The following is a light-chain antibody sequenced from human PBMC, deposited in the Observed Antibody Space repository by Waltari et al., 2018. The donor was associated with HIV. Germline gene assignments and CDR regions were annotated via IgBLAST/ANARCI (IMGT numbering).Light chain of an antibody. CDR2: GAS. V-gene: IGKV3-15*01. Sequence: VMTQSPATLSVSPGERVTLSCRASQTVSTKLAWYQQKPGQAPRLLIYGASTRARGLPARFSGSGSGTEFTLTISNLQSEDSAVYYCQQYNNWPPNTFGQGTKLEIK. CDR1: QTVSTK. CDR3: QQYNNWPPNT. J-gene: IGKJ2*01.